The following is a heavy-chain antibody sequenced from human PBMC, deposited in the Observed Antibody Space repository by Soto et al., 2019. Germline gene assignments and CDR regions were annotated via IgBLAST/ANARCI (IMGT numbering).Heavy chain of an antibody. D-gene: IGHD2-2*02. Sequence: EMQLVESGGGLVQPGMSLRLSCAASGFTFDDYAMYWVRQVPGKGLEWVSGISWNSGRIGYADSVKGRFTISRDNAKSSLYLQMNSLRPEDTALYYCTKARLWGGDGYTSYYYNAMDVWGQGTTVTVSS. J-gene: IGHJ6*02. V-gene: IGHV3-9*01. CDR1: GFTFDDYA. CDR3: TKARLWGGDGYTSYYYNAMDV. CDR2: ISWNSGRI.